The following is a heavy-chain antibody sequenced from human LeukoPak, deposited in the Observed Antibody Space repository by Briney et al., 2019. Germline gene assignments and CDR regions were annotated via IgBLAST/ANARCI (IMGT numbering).Heavy chain of an antibody. CDR2: ISYDGSNK. D-gene: IGHD3-22*01. J-gene: IGHJ4*02. V-gene: IGHV3-30*18. CDR1: GFTFSSYG. CDR3: AKDTYYYDSSGLYSFDY. Sequence: GGSLRLSCAASGFTFSSYGMHWVRQAPVKGLEWVAVISYDGSNKYYADSVKGRFTISRDNSKNTLYLQMNSLRAEDTAVYYCAKDTYYYDSSGLYSFDYWGQGTLVTVSS.